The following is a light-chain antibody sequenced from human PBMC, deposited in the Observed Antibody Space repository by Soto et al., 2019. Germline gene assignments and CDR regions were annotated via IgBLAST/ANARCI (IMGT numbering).Light chain of an antibody. V-gene: IGKV2-30*01. J-gene: IGKJ1*01. CDR3: MQGTHWPWT. CDR2: KVS. CDR1: KGPFTSDGDTY. Sequence: EVGRTKSALPLPVTFEQPASIPCGCSKGPFTSDGDTYLNWFQQRPGKSQRRLIYKVSDRDSGVPDRFSCSGSGTDFTLKISRVEAEDVGVYYCMQGTHWPWTFGQGTEVQIK.